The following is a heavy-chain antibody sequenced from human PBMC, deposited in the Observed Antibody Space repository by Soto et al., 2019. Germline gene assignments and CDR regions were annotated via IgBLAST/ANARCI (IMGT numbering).Heavy chain of an antibody. D-gene: IGHD2-8*01. CDR1: GYTFTAYW. J-gene: IGHJ4*02. CDR2: IFPADSEI. V-gene: IGHV5-51*01. CDR3: ARPLYPGYCTDGVCYSYDY. Sequence: GESLKISCQSFGYTFTAYWIAWVRQMPGKGLEWMGIIFPADSEIRYSPSFRGHVTISADKSISTAYLQWSSLEASDTAMYYCARPLYPGYCTDGVCYSYDYWGQGTPVNVSS.